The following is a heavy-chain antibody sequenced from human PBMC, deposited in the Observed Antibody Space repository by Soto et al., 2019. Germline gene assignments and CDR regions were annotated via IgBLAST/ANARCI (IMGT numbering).Heavy chain of an antibody. J-gene: IGHJ5*02. V-gene: IGHV1-46*01. D-gene: IGHD2-2*02. CDR3: ATSKPDIVVVPAAILSPNNWFDL. CDR1: GYTFTSYY. CDR2: INPSGGST. Sequence: ASVKVSCKASGYTFTSYYMHWVRQAPGQGLEWMGIINPSGGSTSYAQKFQGRVTMTRDTSTSTVYMELSSLRSEDTAVYYCATSKPDIVVVPAAILSPNNWFDLWGQGTLVTVSS.